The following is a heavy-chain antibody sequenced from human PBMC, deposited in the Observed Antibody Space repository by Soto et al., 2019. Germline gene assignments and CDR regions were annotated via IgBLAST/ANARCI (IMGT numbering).Heavy chain of an antibody. CDR2: IYYSGST. J-gene: IGHJ4*01. CDR1: GGSISSSDSY. D-gene: IGHD2-8*02. Sequence: PSETLSLTCTVSGGSISSSDSYWGWIRQPPGKGLEWIGNIYYSGSTYNNPSLKSRVTISVDTSKNQFSLKLSSVTAADTAVYYCARDLVLGGKCAGGMCPPIYWGQGILVTVSS. CDR3: ARDLVLGGKCAGGMCPPIY. V-gene: IGHV4-39*02.